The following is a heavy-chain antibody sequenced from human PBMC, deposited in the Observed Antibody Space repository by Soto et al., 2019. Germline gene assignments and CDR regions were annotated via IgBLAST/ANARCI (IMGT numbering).Heavy chain of an antibody. CDR3: ARQYSSSPTGYYYGMDV. CDR2: IDPSDSYT. V-gene: IGHV5-10-1*01. CDR1: GYSFTSYW. Sequence: GESLKISCKGSGYSFTSYWISWVRQMPGKGLEWMGRIDPSDSYTNYSPSFQGHVTISADKSISTAYLQWSSLKASDTAIYYCARQYSSSPTGYYYGMDVWGQGTTVTVSS. J-gene: IGHJ6*02. D-gene: IGHD6-13*01.